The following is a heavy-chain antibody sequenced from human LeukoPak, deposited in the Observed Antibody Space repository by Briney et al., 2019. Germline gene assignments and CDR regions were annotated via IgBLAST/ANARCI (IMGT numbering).Heavy chain of an antibody. J-gene: IGHJ3*02. Sequence: PSETLSLTCAVSGGSFSGYYWSWIRQPPGKGLEWIGNIFYSGSTYYNPSLKSRVTISVDTSKNQFSLKLGSVTAADTAVYYCARDLEIVVLIHAFDIWGQGTMVTVSS. CDR1: GGSFSGYY. CDR2: IFYSGST. CDR3: ARDLEIVVLIHAFDI. D-gene: IGHD3-22*01. V-gene: IGHV4-34*12.